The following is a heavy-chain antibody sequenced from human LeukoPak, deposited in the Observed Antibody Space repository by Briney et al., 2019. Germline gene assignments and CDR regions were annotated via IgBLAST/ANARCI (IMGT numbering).Heavy chain of an antibody. CDR2: ISDSGANT. CDR1: GFTFSTYA. Sequence: GGSLRLSCATSGFTFSTYAMSWVRQAPGKGLEWVSTISDSGANTYYADSVRGRFTISRDNSKNTLYLQKNSLRADDTAIYYCAKSMTLQWRGFFDLWGRGTHVTVSS. V-gene: IGHV3-23*01. CDR3: AKSMTLQWRGFFDL. D-gene: IGHD6-19*01. J-gene: IGHJ2*01.